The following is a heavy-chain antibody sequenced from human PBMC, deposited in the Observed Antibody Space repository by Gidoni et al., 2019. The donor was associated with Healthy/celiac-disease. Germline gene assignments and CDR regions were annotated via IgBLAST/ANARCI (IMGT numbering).Heavy chain of an antibody. V-gene: IGHV4-4*02. D-gene: IGHD6-13*01. CDR3: ARDPLAAAGS. CDR2: IYHSGIT. J-gene: IGHJ4*02. CDR1: GGSISSSNW. Sequence: QVQLQESGTGLVKPSGTLSLTCAVSGGSISSSNWWSWVRKPPGKGLEWIGEIYHSGITNYNPSLKSLVTISVDKSKNQFSLKLSSVTAADTAVYYCARDPLAAAGSWGQGTLVTVSS.